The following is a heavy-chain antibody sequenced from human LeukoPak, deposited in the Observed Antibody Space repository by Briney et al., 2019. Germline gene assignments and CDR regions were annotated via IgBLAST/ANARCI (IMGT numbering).Heavy chain of an antibody. CDR2: INPNSGGT. CDR3: ARGEYSSSYYYYYMDV. J-gene: IGHJ6*03. D-gene: IGHD6-6*01. V-gene: IGHV1-2*06. CDR1: GYTFTSYY. Sequence: ASVKVSCKASGYTFTSYYMHWVRQAPGQGLEWMGRINPNSGGTNYAQKFQGRVTMTRDTSISTAYMELSRLRSDDTAVYYCARGEYSSSYYYYYMDVWGKGTTVTVSS.